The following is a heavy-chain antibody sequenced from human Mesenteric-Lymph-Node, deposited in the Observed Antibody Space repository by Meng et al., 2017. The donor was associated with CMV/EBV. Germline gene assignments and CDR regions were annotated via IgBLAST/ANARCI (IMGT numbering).Heavy chain of an antibody. Sequence: GESLKISCAASGFTFSSRGMHWVRQAPGKGLEWVAFIQFDGSDINYGDSVKGRFTISRDNSKNTLYLQMNSLRTEDTALYYCAKEISGIRDYWGQGTLVTVSS. CDR1: GFTFSSRG. V-gene: IGHV3-30*02. D-gene: IGHD3-3*02. J-gene: IGHJ4*02. CDR2: IQFDGSDI. CDR3: AKEISGIRDY.